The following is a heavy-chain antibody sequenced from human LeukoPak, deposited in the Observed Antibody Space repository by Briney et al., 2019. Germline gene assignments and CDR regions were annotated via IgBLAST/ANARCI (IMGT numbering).Heavy chain of an antibody. CDR3: ARGLTIFGVVINYMDV. D-gene: IGHD3-3*01. V-gene: IGHV1-69*02. Sequence: SVKVSCKASGGTFSSYTISWVRQAPGQGLEWMGRIIPILGIANYAQKFQGRVTITADRSTSTAYMELSSLRSENTAVYYCARGLTIFGVVINYMDVWGKGTTVTVSS. CDR2: IIPILGIA. CDR1: GGTFSSYT. J-gene: IGHJ6*03.